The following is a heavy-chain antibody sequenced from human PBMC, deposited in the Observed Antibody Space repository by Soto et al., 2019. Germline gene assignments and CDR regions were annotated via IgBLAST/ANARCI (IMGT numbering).Heavy chain of an antibody. J-gene: IGHJ5*02. Sequence: QLQLQESGSRLVKSSETLSLTCGVSGDTISTGGYSWAWIRQPPGKALEWIRHTYHSGNRYYNPYLKSRVIISLDRSKNRCSLKVSSVTAADTAVDYCARETYGNYPGYFDPWGQGTMVTVSS. CDR3: ARETYGNYPGYFDP. D-gene: IGHD4-17*01. V-gene: IGHV4-30-2*01. CDR1: GDTISTGGYS. CDR2: TYHSGNR.